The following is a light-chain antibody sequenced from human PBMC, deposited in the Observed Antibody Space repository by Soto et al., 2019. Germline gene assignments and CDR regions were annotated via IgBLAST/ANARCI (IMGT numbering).Light chain of an antibody. V-gene: IGKV1-39*01. J-gene: IGKJ3*01. Sequence: DIQMTQSPSSLSASVGDRVTITCRASQSISSYLNWYQQKPGKAPKLLIYAASSLQSGVPSRFSGSGSGTDFTLTISSLQPEDFATYYCQQSYSTPRFXPGTKVDIK. CDR2: AAS. CDR1: QSISSY. CDR3: QQSYSTPR.